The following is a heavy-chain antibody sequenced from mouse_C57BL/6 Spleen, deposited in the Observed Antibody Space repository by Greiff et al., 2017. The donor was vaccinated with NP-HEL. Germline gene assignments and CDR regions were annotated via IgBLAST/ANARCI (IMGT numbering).Heavy chain of an antibody. CDR3: ARVPFGGGYGYWYFDV. CDR2: IYPGSGCT. V-gene: IGHV1-55*01. CDR1: GYTFTSYW. Sequence: QVQLQQPGAELVKPGASVKMSCKASGYTFTSYWITWVKQRPGQGLEWIGDIYPGSGCTNYNEKFKSKATLTVDTSSSTAYMQLSSLTSEDSAVYYCARVPFGGGYGYWYFDVWGTGTTVTVSS. J-gene: IGHJ1*03. D-gene: IGHD2-2*01.